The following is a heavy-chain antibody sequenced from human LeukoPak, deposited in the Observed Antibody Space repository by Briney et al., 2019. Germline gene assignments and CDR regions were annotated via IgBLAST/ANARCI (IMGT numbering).Heavy chain of an antibody. CDR1: GFTFSSYG. CDR2: ISYDGSNK. Sequence: GSLRLSCAASGFTFSSYGMHWVRQAPGKGLEWVAVISYDGSNKYYADSVKGRFTISRDNSKNTLYLQMNSLRAEDTAVYYCAKDRGLNARWELDYWGQGTLVTVSS. CDR3: AKDRGLNARWELDY. J-gene: IGHJ4*02. D-gene: IGHD1-26*01. V-gene: IGHV3-30*18.